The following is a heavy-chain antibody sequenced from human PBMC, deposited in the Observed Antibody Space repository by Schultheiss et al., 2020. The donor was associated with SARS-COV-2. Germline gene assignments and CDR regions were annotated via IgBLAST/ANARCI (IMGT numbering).Heavy chain of an antibody. Sequence: SETLSLTCAVSGGSISSYYWSWIRQPPGKGLEWIGNIYYSGESNYNPSLKNRVAISLDTSRNHFSLSLTFLTAADTAVYYCARARCGGDCYSTFDYWGQGTLVTVSS. CDR2: IYYSGES. V-gene: IGHV4-59*01. J-gene: IGHJ4*02. CDR3: ARARCGGDCYSTFDY. CDR1: GGSISSYY. D-gene: IGHD2-21*02.